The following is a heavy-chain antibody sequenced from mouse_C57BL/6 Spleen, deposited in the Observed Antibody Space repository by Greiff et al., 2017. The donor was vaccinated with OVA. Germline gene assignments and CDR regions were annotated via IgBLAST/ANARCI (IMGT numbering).Heavy chain of an antibody. CDR1: GFTFSDYG. J-gene: IGHJ4*01. V-gene: IGHV5-17*01. Sequence: EVMLVESGGGLVKPGGSLKLSCAASGFTFSDYGMHWVRQAPEKGLEWVAYISSGGSTIYYADTVKGRFTISRDNAKNTLFLQMTSLRSEDTAMYYCARNLLEGYYYAMDYWGQGTSVTVSS. D-gene: IGHD2-10*01. CDR2: ISSGGSTI. CDR3: ARNLLEGYYYAMDY.